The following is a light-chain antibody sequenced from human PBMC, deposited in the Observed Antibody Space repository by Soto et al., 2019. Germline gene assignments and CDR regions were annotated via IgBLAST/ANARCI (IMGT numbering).Light chain of an antibody. J-gene: IGKJ1*01. V-gene: IGKV3-15*01. Sequence: EIVMTQSPATLSVSPGARATLSCSASQSVGSDLVWDRQKPGQAPRLLIYGASNRATGVPDRFSGSGSGTVFTLTISRLQSDEFAVYYCQQDLDWPRTFGQGTKVEIK. CDR3: QQDLDWPRT. CDR1: QSVGSD. CDR2: GAS.